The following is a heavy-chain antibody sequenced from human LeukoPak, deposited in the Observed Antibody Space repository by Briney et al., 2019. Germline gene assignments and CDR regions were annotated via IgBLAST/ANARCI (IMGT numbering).Heavy chain of an antibody. CDR1: GGSISSYY. J-gene: IGHJ4*02. V-gene: IGHV4-59*08. D-gene: IGHD3-22*01. Sequence: SETLSLTCTVSGGSISSYYWSWIRQPPGKGLEWIGYIYDSGSTNYNPSLKSRVTISIDTSKNQFSLNLGSVTAADTAVYYCARHGDSSGYFLGEAYWGQGTLVTVSS. CDR3: ARHGDSSGYFLGEAY. CDR2: IYDSGST.